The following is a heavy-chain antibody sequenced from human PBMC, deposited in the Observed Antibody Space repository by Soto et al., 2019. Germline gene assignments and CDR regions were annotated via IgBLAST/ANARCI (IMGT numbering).Heavy chain of an antibody. Sequence: EVQLVESGGGLVQPGRSLRLSCAASGFNFDDYAMNWVRQFPGKGLEWVSGISWTRGSIGYADSLKGRFIISRDNGKNFVYLQLNRVRPEDTALYYCIRGGRYCSGGSCYSGAFDAWGQGTMVTVSS. CDR3: IRGGRYCSGGSCYSGAFDA. D-gene: IGHD2-15*01. J-gene: IGHJ3*01. CDR2: ISWTRGSI. V-gene: IGHV3-9*01. CDR1: GFNFDDYA.